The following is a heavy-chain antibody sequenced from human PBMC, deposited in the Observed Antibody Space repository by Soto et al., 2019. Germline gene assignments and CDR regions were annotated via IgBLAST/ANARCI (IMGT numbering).Heavy chain of an antibody. V-gene: IGHV4-31*03. J-gene: IGHJ4*02. Sequence: SETLSLTCTVSGGSISIGGYYWSCIRQPPGKGLEWIGYIYYSGSTSYNPSLKSRVTISVDTSKNQFSLKLSSVTAADTAVYYCARASVAGLFDYWGQGTLVTVSS. CDR2: IYYSGST. D-gene: IGHD6-19*01. CDR3: ARASVAGLFDY. CDR1: GGSISIGGYY.